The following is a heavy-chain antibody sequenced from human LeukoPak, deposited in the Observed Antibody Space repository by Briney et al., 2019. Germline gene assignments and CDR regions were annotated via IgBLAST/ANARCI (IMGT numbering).Heavy chain of an antibody. D-gene: IGHD5-12*01. CDR1: GFSFSSYW. V-gene: IGHV3-7*01. Sequence: GGSLRLSCEGSGFSFSSYWMTWVRQLPGKGPEWVANIRQDESERYFADSVKGRFTISRDNAKNTLNLQMGSLRAEDMAVYYCARAGGLSWEVADYWGQGTLVTVSS. CDR2: IRQDESER. CDR3: ARAGGLSWEVADY. J-gene: IGHJ4*02.